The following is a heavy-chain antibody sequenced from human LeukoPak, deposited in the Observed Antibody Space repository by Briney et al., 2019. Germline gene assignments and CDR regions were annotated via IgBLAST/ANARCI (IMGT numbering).Heavy chain of an antibody. D-gene: IGHD1-1*01. V-gene: IGHV3-74*01. CDR1: GFTFSNYC. J-gene: IGHJ5*02. CDR2: ISSDGSNI. Sequence: WGSLRLSGAASGFTFSNYCMHWVRQAPGKGLVWVSRISSDGSNIDYAYSVRGRFTSARDNAKNTLYLQMNSLRAAEPAVYYCATDTNWSDAWLDTWGTGTLV. CDR3: ATDTNWSDAWLDT.